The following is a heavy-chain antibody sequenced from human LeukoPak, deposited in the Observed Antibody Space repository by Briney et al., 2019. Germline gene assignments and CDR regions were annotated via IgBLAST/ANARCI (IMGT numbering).Heavy chain of an antibody. CDR2: IYYSGST. J-gene: IGHJ5*02. CDR3: ARASGVTAIRGVYNWFDP. V-gene: IGHV4-31*03. Sequence: SETLSLTRTVSGGSLSIGGYYCSWARQHPGEGLEWIGYIYYSGSTYYNPSIKSRVTISVDTSKNHFSLKLSSVTAADTAVYYCARASGVTAIRGVYNWFDPWGQGALVTVSS. CDR1: GGSLSIGGYY. D-gene: IGHD2-21*02.